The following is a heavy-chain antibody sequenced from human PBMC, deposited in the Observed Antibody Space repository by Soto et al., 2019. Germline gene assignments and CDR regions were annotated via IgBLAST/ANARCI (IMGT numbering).Heavy chain of an antibody. CDR3: ARDLGTDFDILTGYGDYYGLDV. CDR1: GDSLHNRGYS. D-gene: IGHD3-9*01. V-gene: IGHV4-31*03. Sequence: SGTPVHTSPVSGDSLHNRGYSRGWDPPPPREGLECIGYIHYSGNTYYNPSLKSRITISLDTSKNQFSLRLRSVTAADTAVYYCARDLGTDFDILTGYGDYYGLDVWGQGTTVT. J-gene: IGHJ6*02. CDR2: IHYSGNT.